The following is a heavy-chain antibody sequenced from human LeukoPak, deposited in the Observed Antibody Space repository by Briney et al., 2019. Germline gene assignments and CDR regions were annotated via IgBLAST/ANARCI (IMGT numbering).Heavy chain of an antibody. D-gene: IGHD5-18*01. CDR3: ARVHIQLWFGCYYYYMDV. J-gene: IGHJ6*03. V-gene: IGHV4-59*01. Sequence: SETLSLTCTVSGGSISSYYWSWIRQPPGKGLEWIGYIYYSGSTNYNPSLKSRVTISVDTSKNQFSLKLSSVTAADTAVYYCARVHIQLWFGCYYYYMDVWGKGTTVTISS. CDR2: IYYSGST. CDR1: GGSISSYY.